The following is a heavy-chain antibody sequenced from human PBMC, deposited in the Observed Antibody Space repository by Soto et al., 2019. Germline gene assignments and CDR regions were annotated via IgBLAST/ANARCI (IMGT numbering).Heavy chain of an antibody. CDR3: AKEGYYESSTWKGLDYCAY. D-gene: IGHD3-22*01. Sequence: EVQLLESGGGLVQPGGSLRLSCAASGFTFSSYAMSWVRQAPGKGLEWVSAISGSGGSTYYADSAKGRFTISRDKSKNTLYLQMNSRRAEDTAVYYCAKEGYYESSTWKGLDYCAYWGQGTLVTVSS. V-gene: IGHV3-23*01. CDR2: ISGSGGST. CDR1: GFTFSSYA. J-gene: IGHJ4*02.